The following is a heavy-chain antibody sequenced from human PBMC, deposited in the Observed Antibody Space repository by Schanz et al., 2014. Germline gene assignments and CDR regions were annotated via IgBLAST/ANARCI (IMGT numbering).Heavy chain of an antibody. Sequence: QVQLQEAGPGLVKPAETLSLTCTVSGGSISSDSIYSDYWSWIRQPPGKGLEWIGYIHKSGNTNYTPPRKGRTTMSLDPPKHQSPQTLSSVTAADTAVYFCARRGIGGTYYREPFDYWGQGTLVTVSS. D-gene: IGHD1-26*01. CDR2: IHKSGNT. CDR3: ARRGIGGTYYREPFDY. V-gene: IGHV4-61*01. J-gene: IGHJ4*02. CDR1: GGSISSDSIYSDY.